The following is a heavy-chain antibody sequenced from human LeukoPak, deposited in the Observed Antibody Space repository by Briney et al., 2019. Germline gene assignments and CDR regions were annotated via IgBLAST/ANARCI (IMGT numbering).Heavy chain of an antibody. CDR3: ARDLRRMDSSGYDY. Sequence: ASVKVSCKASGYTFTSYDINWVRQATGQGLEWMGWMNPNSGNTNYAQKLQGRVTMTTDTSTSTAYMELRSLRSDDTAVYYCARDLRRMDSSGYDYWGQGTLVTVSS. CDR2: MNPNSGNT. D-gene: IGHD6-19*01. CDR1: GYTFTSYD. V-gene: IGHV1-18*01. J-gene: IGHJ4*02.